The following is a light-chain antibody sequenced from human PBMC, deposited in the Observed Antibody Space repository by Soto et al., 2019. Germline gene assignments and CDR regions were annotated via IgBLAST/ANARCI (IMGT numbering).Light chain of an antibody. CDR1: QTVRSNY. CDR2: GAS. V-gene: IGKV3-20*01. Sequence: DIVMTQSTGTLSSSPGETATLSCRASQTVRSNYLAWYQHKPGQAPRLLIYGASSRATAIPDRFSGSGSGTDFTLTISRLEPADLATYYCHQYGNSPYTFGQGTRLEIK. CDR3: HQYGNSPYT. J-gene: IGKJ2*01.